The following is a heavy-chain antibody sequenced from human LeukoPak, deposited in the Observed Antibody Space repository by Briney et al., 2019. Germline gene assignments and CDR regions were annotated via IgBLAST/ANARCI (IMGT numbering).Heavy chain of an antibody. CDR3: AKATGERHY. V-gene: IGHV3-23*01. Sequence: PGGSLRLSCAASGFTFNNYAMSWVRQAPWKGLEWVSAISGSGGTTYYADSVQGRFTISRDNSKSTLYLQMHSLRAEDTAVYYCAKATGERHYWGQGTLVTVSS. CDR1: GFTFNNYA. CDR2: ISGSGGTT. J-gene: IGHJ4*02. D-gene: IGHD7-27*01.